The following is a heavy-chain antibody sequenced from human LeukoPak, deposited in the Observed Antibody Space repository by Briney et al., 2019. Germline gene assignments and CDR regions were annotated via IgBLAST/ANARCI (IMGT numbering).Heavy chain of an antibody. J-gene: IGHJ4*02. Sequence: PSETLSLTCTVSGGSISSGSSYWTWIRQPAGKGLEWIGHIYTSGSTNYNPSLKSRITISVDTSKNQLSLKLSSVTAADTALYYCARQIIVGGIHYFDYWGQGTLVTVSS. CDR1: GGSISSGSSY. D-gene: IGHD2-15*01. V-gene: IGHV4-61*09. CDR3: ARQIIVGGIHYFDY. CDR2: IYTSGST.